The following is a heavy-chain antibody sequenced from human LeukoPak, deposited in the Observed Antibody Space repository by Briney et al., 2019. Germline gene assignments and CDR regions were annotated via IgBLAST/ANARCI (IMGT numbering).Heavy chain of an antibody. CDR1: GFTFDDYA. CDR2: ISWNSGSI. J-gene: IGHJ4*02. V-gene: IGHV3-9*01. CDR3: AKSLYWSGFDY. D-gene: IGHD2-8*02. Sequence: GGSLRLSCAASGFTFDDYAMHWVRQAPGKGLEWVSGISWNSGSIGYADSVKGRFTTSRDNAKNSLYLQMNSLRAEDTALYYCAKSLYWSGFDYWGQGTLVTVSS.